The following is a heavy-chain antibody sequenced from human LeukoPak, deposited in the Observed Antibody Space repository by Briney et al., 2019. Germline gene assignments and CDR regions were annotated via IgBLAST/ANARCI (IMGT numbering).Heavy chain of an antibody. CDR2: IIPIFGTA. D-gene: IGHD6-13*01. CDR1: GGTFSSHA. Sequence: SVKVSCKASGGTFSSHAISWVRQAPGQGLEWMGGIIPIFGTANYAQKFQGRVTITADKSTSTAYMELSSLRSEDTAVYYCARMIAAAGTRWFDPWGQGTLVTVSS. V-gene: IGHV1-69*06. CDR3: ARMIAAAGTRWFDP. J-gene: IGHJ5*02.